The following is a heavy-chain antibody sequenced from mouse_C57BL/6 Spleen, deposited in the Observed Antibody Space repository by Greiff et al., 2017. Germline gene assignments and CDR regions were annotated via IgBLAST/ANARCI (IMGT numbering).Heavy chain of an antibody. CDR2: IWSGGST. J-gene: IGHJ3*01. V-gene: IGHV2-2*01. CDR3: ARDSSGYERFAY. CDR1: GFSFTSYG. D-gene: IGHD3-2*02. Sequence: VKLMESGPGLVQPSQSLSITCTVSGFSFTSYGVPWVRQSPGKGLEWLGVIWSGGSTDYNAAFISRLSISKDNSKSQFFFKMNSLQADDTAIYYCARDSSGYERFAYWGQGTLVTVSA.